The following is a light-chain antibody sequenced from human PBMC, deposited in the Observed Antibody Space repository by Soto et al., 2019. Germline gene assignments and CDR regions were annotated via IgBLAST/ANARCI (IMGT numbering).Light chain of an antibody. Sequence: QSVLTQPRSVSGSPGQSVTISCTGTSSDVGGYDYVSWYQHHPGKAPELLLYDVSKRPSGVPDRFSGSKSGNTASLTISGLQAEDEADYYCCSYAGSYTLILGGGSKVTVL. CDR3: CSYAGSYTLI. CDR2: DVS. V-gene: IGLV2-11*01. CDR1: SSDVGGYDY. J-gene: IGLJ2*01.